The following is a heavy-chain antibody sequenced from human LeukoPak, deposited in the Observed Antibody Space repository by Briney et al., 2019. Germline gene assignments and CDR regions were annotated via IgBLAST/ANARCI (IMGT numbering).Heavy chain of an antibody. D-gene: IGHD3-22*01. Sequence: ASVKVSCKASGYTFTTYYMHWVRQAPGQGLEWMGWINTNTGNPTYAQGFTGRFVFSLDTSVSMAYLQISSLKAEDTAVYYCARDGTYYYDSSGYYAINYYYYYGMDVWGQGTTVTVSS. CDR1: GYTFTTYY. J-gene: IGHJ6*02. V-gene: IGHV7-4-1*04. CDR2: INTNTGNP. CDR3: ARDGTYYYDSSGYYAINYYYYYGMDV.